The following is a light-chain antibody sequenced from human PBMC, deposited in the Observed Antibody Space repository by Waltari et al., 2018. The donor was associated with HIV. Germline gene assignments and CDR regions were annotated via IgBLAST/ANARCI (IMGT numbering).Light chain of an antibody. J-gene: IGLJ3*02. Sequence: QSVLTQPPSVSGTPAQTVTISCSGSTSNIETEALYWYQQLPGTAPKLLIYRNYKRPSGVSDRFSCSKSGASASLVISGLRSEDEAHYYCVSYDSRLDERLFGGGTKLTVL. CDR2: RNY. CDR3: VSYDSRLDERL. CDR1: TSNIETEA. V-gene: IGLV1-47*01.